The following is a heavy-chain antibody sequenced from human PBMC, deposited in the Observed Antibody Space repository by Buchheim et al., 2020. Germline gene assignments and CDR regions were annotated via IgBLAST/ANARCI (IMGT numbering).Heavy chain of an antibody. V-gene: IGHV4-59*02. Sequence: QVQLQESGPGLVKPSETLSLTCTVACASVTYLSWSWLRQPPGKRLEWIGYVSYSGTATSLPSLASRVTMSLATSTTHLSLLLRSVTAADTAIYYCARDRPGTYLDYWGRGTL. CDR3: ARDRPGTYLDY. CDR1: CASVTYLS. CDR2: VSYSGTA. J-gene: IGHJ4*02. D-gene: IGHD1-1*01.